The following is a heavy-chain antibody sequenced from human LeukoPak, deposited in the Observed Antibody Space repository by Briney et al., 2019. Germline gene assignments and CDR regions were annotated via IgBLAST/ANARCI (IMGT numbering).Heavy chain of an antibody. CDR3: ARDRVLLWFGEGMDV. Sequence: SETLSLTCTVSGGSISSYYWSWIRQPPGKGLEWIGCIYYSGSTNYNPSLKSRVTISVDTSKNQFSLKLSSVTAADTAVYYCARDRVLLWFGEGMDVWGQGTTVTVSS. D-gene: IGHD3-10*01. CDR2: IYYSGST. J-gene: IGHJ6*02. V-gene: IGHV4-59*12. CDR1: GGSISSYY.